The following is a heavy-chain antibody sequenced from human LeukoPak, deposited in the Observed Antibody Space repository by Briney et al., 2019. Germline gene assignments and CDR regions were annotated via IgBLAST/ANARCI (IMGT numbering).Heavy chain of an antibody. Sequence: GGSLRLSCAVSGFTFSFYSMKWVRQAPGKGVEWVSYISTSSNTIYYADSVKGRFTVSRDNAKNSLYLQMNSLSAEDTAVYYCAPGYCTSSSCSHYFDYWGQGTLVTVSS. CDR2: ISTSSNTI. V-gene: IGHV3-48*01. D-gene: IGHD2-2*01. CDR3: APGYCTSSSCSHYFDY. CDR1: GFTFSFYS. J-gene: IGHJ4*02.